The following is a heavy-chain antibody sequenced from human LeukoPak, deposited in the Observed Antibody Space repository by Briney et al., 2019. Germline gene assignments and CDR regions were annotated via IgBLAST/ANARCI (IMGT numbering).Heavy chain of an antibody. CDR1: GFTFSSYA. D-gene: IGHD3-9*01. V-gene: IGHV3-30-3*01. Sequence: GGSLRLSCAASGFTFSSYAMHWVRQAPGKGLEWVAVISYDGSNKYYADSVKGRFTISRDNSKNTLYLQMNSLRAEDTAVYYCAKDRVRRYFDWLPLDYWGQGTLVTVSS. CDR3: AKDRVRRYFDWLPLDY. J-gene: IGHJ4*02. CDR2: ISYDGSNK.